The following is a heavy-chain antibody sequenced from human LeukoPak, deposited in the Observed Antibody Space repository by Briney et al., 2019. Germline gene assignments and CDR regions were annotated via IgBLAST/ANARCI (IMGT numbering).Heavy chain of an antibody. Sequence: GGSLRLSCAASGFTFSSYSMNWVRQAPGKGLEWVSSISSSSSYIYYADSVKGRFTTSRDNAKNSLYLQMNSLRAEDTAVYYCARVERTWIQLWSLDYWGQGTLVTVSS. CDR1: GFTFSSYS. V-gene: IGHV3-21*01. J-gene: IGHJ4*02. D-gene: IGHD5-18*01. CDR2: ISSSSSYI. CDR3: ARVERTWIQLWSLDY.